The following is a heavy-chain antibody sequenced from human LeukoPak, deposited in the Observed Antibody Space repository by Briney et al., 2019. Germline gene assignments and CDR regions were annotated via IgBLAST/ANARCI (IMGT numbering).Heavy chain of an antibody. J-gene: IGHJ4*02. V-gene: IGHV4-59*01. CDR3: ARGLPNYDFWSGYYSPYFDY. CDR1: GGSISSYY. D-gene: IGHD3-3*01. Sequence: PSETLSLTCTVSGGSISSYYWSWIRQPPGKGLEWIGYIYYSGSTNYNPSLKSRVTISVDTSKNQFSLKLSSVTAADTAVYYCARGLPNYDFWSGYYSPYFDYWGQGTLVTVSS. CDR2: IYYSGST.